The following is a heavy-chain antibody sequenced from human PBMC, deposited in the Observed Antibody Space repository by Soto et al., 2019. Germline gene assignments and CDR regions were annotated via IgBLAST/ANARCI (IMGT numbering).Heavy chain of an antibody. D-gene: IGHD6-19*01. Sequence: QVQLVQSGAEVKKPGSSVKVSCKASGGTFSSYAISWVRQAPGQGLEWMGGIIPIFGTANYAQKFQGRVTITADESTSTADMELSSLRSEDTAVYYCARAHSSGWYTRAWFDPWGQGTLVTVSS. J-gene: IGHJ5*02. CDR2: IIPIFGTA. CDR1: GGTFSSYA. V-gene: IGHV1-69*01. CDR3: ARAHSSGWYTRAWFDP.